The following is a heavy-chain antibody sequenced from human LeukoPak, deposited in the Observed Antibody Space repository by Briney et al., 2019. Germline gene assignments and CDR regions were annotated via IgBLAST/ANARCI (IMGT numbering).Heavy chain of an antibody. CDR1: GGSISSGVYC. CDR3: ARDGGGSLHGMDV. J-gene: IGHJ6*02. D-gene: IGHD2-15*01. V-gene: IGHV4-31*03. Sequence: SETLSLTCTVSGGSISSGVYCWSWIRQRPGEGLQWIGYICSSGSAYYNASLKSRVSMSTDTSNQFSLKLNSVTAADTAVYYCARDGGGSLHGMDVWGQGTTVTVSS. CDR2: ICSSGSA.